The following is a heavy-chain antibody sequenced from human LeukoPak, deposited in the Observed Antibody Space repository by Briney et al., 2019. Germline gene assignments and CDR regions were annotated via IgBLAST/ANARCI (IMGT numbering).Heavy chain of an antibody. CDR3: AKDRNYDFWSGYLPLDY. D-gene: IGHD3-3*01. J-gene: IGHJ4*02. Sequence: PGGSLRLSCAASGFTFSSYAMHWVRQAPGKGLEWVAVISYDGSNKYYADSVRGRFTISRDNSKNTLYLQMNSLRAEDTAVYYCAKDRNYDFWSGYLPLDYWGQGTLVTVSS. V-gene: IGHV3-30*18. CDR2: ISYDGSNK. CDR1: GFTFSSYA.